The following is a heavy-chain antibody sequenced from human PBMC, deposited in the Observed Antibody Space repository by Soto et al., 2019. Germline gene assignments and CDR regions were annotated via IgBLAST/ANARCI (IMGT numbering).Heavy chain of an antibody. J-gene: IGHJ6*02. Sequence: QVQLVQSGAEVKKPGASVKVSCKTPGDTLNIYDINWVRQATGQGLEWMGWMNPKSGNTDYAQRFQGRVTMTRNTSISTAYMELSSLTSEDTAVYYCARGMTTVTEIGSTSYYGMDVWGQGTAVTVSS. CDR3: ARGMTTVTEIGSTSYYGMDV. CDR2: MNPKSGNT. CDR1: GDTLNIYD. V-gene: IGHV1-8*01. D-gene: IGHD4-17*01.